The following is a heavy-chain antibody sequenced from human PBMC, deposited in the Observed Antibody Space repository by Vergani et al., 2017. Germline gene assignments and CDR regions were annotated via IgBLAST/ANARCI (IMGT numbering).Heavy chain of an antibody. J-gene: IGHJ6*03. CDR2: IKQDGSEK. V-gene: IGHV3-7*03. Sequence: EVQLVESGGGLVQPGGSLRLSCAASGFTFSSYWMSWVRQAPGKGLEWVANIKQDGSEKYYVDSVKGRFTISRDNAKNSLYLQMSSLRSEDTAVYYCARKQGSDYYYYYMDVWGKGTTVTVSS. CDR3: ARKQGSDYYYYYMDV. CDR1: GFTFSSYW. D-gene: IGHD7-27*01.